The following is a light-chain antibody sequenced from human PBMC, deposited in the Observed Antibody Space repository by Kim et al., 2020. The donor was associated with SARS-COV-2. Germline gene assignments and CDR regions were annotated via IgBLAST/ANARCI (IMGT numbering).Light chain of an antibody. V-gene: IGLV3-1*01. Sequence: SYELNQPPSVSLSPGQTASITCSGDKLGDKYACWYQQKPGQSPVLVIYQDSKRPSGIPERFSGSNSGNTATLSINGTPAMDEADYYCQAWDSSTGVFGTG. CDR2: QDS. CDR1: KLGDKY. J-gene: IGLJ1*01. CDR3: QAWDSSTGV.